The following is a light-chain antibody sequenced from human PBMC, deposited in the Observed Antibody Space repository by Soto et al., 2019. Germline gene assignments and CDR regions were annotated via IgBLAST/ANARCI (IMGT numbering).Light chain of an antibody. CDR2: GAS. J-gene: IGKJ1*01. CDR3: QQYGSSGT. CDR1: QSVSNNY. V-gene: IGKV3-20*01. Sequence: VLTQSPGTLSLSPGERATLSCRASQSVSNNYLAWYQQKPGQAPRLLIYGASNRATGIPDRFIGSGSGTDFTLPLSRLEPEDFAVDDCQQYGSSGTFGQGTKVDIK.